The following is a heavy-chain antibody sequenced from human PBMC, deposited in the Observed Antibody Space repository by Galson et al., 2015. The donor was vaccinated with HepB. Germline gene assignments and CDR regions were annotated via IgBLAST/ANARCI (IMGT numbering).Heavy chain of an antibody. CDR3: ARVPRGQQLLHDAFDI. J-gene: IGHJ3*02. CDR1: GFTFSSYW. CDR2: IKQDGSET. V-gene: IGHV3-7*03. Sequence: SLRLSCAASGFTFSSYWMNWVRQAPGKGLEWVANIKQDGSETYYVDSVKGRFTISRDNAKNSLYLQMNTLRAEDTAVYYCARVPRGQQLLHDAFDIWSQGTTVTVSS. D-gene: IGHD6-13*01.